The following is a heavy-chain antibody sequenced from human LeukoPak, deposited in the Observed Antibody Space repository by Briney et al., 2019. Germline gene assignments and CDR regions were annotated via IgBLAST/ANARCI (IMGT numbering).Heavy chain of an antibody. CDR3: ARVAGYSYGYVSDY. D-gene: IGHD5-18*01. CDR1: GFTFSSYS. Sequence: GGSLRLSCAASGFTFSSYSMNWVRQAPGKGLEWVSSISSSSSYIYYADSVKGRFTISRDNAKNSLYLQMNSLRADDTAVYYCARVAGYSYGYVSDYWGQGTLVTVSS. CDR2: ISSSSSYI. J-gene: IGHJ4*02. V-gene: IGHV3-21*01.